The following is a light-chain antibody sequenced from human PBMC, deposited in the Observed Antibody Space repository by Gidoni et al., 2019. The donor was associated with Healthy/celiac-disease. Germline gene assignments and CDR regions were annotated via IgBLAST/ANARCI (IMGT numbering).Light chain of an antibody. CDR3: SSYTSSSTPVV. CDR1: SSDVGGYNY. CDR2: DVS. Sequence: LSGSPGQSITISCTGTSSDVGGYNYVSWYQQHPGKAPKLMIYDVSNRPSGVSNRFSGSKSGNTASLTISGLQAEDEADYYCSSYTSSSTPVVFGGGTKLTVL. V-gene: IGLV2-14*04. J-gene: IGLJ2*01.